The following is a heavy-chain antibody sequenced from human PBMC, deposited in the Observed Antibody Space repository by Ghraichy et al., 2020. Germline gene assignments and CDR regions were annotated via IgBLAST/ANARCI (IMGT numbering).Heavy chain of an antibody. V-gene: IGHV3-11*01. J-gene: IGHJ5*02. CDR3: ARGMGSSSWYPWYNWFDP. Sequence: GGSLRLSCAASGFTFSDYYMSWIRQAPGKGLEWVSYISSSGSTIYYADSVKGRFTISRDNAKNSLYLQMNSLRAEDTAVYYCARGMGSSSWYPWYNWFDPWGQGTLVTVSS. D-gene: IGHD6-13*01. CDR1: GFTFSDYY. CDR2: ISSSGSTI.